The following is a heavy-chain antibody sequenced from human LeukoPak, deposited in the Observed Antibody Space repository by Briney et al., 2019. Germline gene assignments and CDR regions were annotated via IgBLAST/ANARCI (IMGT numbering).Heavy chain of an antibody. CDR3: ANSRLLYDSSDQYYFDY. J-gene: IGHJ4*02. CDR1: GFTFTSYA. V-gene: IGHV3-23*01. D-gene: IGHD3-22*01. CDR2: ISGSGGST. Sequence: GGSLRLSCAASGFTFTSYAMSWVRQAPGKGLEWVSAISGSGGSTYYADSVKGRFTVSRDNSKYTLYLQMNTLRAEDTAVYYCANSRLLYDSSDQYYFDYWGQGTLVTVSS.